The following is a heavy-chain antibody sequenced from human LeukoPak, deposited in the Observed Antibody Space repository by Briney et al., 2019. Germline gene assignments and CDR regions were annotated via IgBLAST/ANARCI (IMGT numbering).Heavy chain of an antibody. D-gene: IGHD3-10*01. CDR1: GFTFSSYG. Sequence: GGSLRLSCAASGFTFSSYGMHWVRQAPGKGLEWVAFIRYDGSNKYHADSVKGRFTISRDNSKNTLYLQMNSLRAEDTAVYYCAKDMGVYGSGSYRGPFDYWGQGTLVTVSS. V-gene: IGHV3-30*02. CDR3: AKDMGVYGSGSYRGPFDY. CDR2: IRYDGSNK. J-gene: IGHJ4*02.